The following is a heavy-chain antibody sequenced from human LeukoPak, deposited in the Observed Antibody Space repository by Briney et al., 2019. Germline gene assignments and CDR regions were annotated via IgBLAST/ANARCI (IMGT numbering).Heavy chain of an antibody. CDR1: GFTFSSYW. Sequence: PGGSLRLSCAASGFTFSSYWMHWVRQAPGKGLVWVSRINSDGSSTSYADSVKGRFTISRDNAKSTLYLQMNSLRAEDTAVYYCARDSPLGYCSGGSCSDAFGIWGQGTMVTVSS. CDR3: ARDSPLGYCSGGSCSDAFGI. D-gene: IGHD2-15*01. CDR2: INSDGSST. V-gene: IGHV3-74*01. J-gene: IGHJ3*02.